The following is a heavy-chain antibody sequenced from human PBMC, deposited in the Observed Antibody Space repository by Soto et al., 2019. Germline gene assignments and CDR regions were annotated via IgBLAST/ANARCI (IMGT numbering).Heavy chain of an antibody. Sequence: QVQLVQSGAEVKKPGASVKISCKASGYTFTRYTMNWVRQAPGQRLEWMGWINPDNGNTKSSEKFQDRVIITRATSASTASMDQSTLRSEDAAVYDSARGNATGQLDPWGQGTLVTVSS. CDR1: GYTFTRYT. V-gene: IGHV1-3*01. D-gene: IGHD2-2*01. CDR3: ARGNATGQLDP. J-gene: IGHJ5*02. CDR2: INPDNGNT.